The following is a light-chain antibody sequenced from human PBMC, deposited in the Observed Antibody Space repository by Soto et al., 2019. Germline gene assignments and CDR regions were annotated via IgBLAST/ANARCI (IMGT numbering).Light chain of an antibody. V-gene: IGLV2-14*01. CDR2: DVS. CDR3: SSYTSSSTPVV. CDR1: SSDVGGYNY. Sequence: QSVLTQPASVSGSPGQSITISCTGNSSDVGGYNYVSWYQQHPGKAPKLMIYDVSNRSSGVSNRFSGSKSGNTASLTISGLQAEDEADYYGSSYTSSSTPVVFGGGTKLTVL. J-gene: IGLJ2*01.